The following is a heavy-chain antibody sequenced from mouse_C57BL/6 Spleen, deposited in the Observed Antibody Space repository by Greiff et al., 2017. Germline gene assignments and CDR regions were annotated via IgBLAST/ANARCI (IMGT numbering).Heavy chain of an antibody. Sequence: EVKLVESGPVLVKPGASVKMSCKASGYTFTDYYMNWVKQSHGKSLEWIGVINPYNGGTSYNQKFKGKATLPVDKSSSTAYMELNSLTSEDSAVYYCASNYYAMDYWGQGTSVTVSS. CDR1: GYTFTDYY. CDR3: ASNYYAMDY. CDR2: INPYNGGT. J-gene: IGHJ4*01. V-gene: IGHV1-19*01.